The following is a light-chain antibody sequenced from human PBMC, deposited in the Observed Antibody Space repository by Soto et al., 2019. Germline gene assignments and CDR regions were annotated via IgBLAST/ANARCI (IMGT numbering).Light chain of an antibody. CDR2: DAL. J-gene: IGKJ4*01. V-gene: IGKV1-33*01. CDR3: QQYDILSG. CDR1: QDISNH. Sequence: MTQSPATLSVSVGDRVTITCQASQDISNHLNWYQQKPGKAPKLLIYDALHLEIGVPSRFSGGGSGTDFTFTISSLQPEDIATYYCQQYDILSGFGGGTKVELE.